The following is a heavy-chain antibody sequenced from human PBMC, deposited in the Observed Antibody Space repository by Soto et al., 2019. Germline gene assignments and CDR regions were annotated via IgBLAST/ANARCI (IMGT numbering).Heavy chain of an antibody. D-gene: IGHD6-13*01. V-gene: IGHV1-69*01. J-gene: IGHJ4*02. CDR1: GGTFSSYR. CDR3: VRDSGAKLSSS. Sequence: QVQLVQSGAEVKQPGSSAKVSCKASGGTFSSYRINWVRQAPGQGLEWVGGIVPIRRTADYAQTFQGRVSSTADESARTAYVELSRLRSQDTAVYYCVRDSGAKLSSSWGQGTPVTVSS. CDR2: IVPIRRTA.